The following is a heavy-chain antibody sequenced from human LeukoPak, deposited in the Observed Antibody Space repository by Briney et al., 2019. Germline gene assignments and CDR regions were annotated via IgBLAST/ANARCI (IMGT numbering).Heavy chain of an antibody. J-gene: IGHJ4*02. CDR3: ARAIVAVVAADY. CDR2: ISYDGSNK. V-gene: IGHV3-30-3*01. Sequence: GGSLRLSCAASGFTFSSYAMHWVRQAPGKGLEWVAVISYDGSNKYYADSVKGRFTISRDNSKNTLYLQMNSLRAEDTAVYYCARAIVAVVAADYWGQGTLVTVSS. D-gene: IGHD2-15*01. CDR1: GFTFSSYA.